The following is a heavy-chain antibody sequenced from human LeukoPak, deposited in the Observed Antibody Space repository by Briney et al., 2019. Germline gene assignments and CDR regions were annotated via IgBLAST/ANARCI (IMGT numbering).Heavy chain of an antibody. Sequence: ASVKVSCKASGYTFTSYDINWVRQATGQGLEWMGWMNPNSGNTGYAQKFQGRVTITRNTSISTAYMELSSLRSEDTAVYYCAREGQLRNYFDYWGQGTLVTVSS. D-gene: IGHD6-6*01. CDR2: MNPNSGNT. CDR1: GYTFTSYD. V-gene: IGHV1-8*03. J-gene: IGHJ4*02. CDR3: AREGQLRNYFDY.